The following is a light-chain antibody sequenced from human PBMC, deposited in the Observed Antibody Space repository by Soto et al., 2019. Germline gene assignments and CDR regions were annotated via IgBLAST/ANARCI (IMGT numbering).Light chain of an antibody. CDR1: SSDVGNYNL. V-gene: IGLV2-23*02. CDR2: EVN. CDR3: CSYAGSSTYWV. J-gene: IGLJ3*02. Sequence: QSALTQPASVSGSPGQSITISCTGTSSDVGNYNLVSWYQHHPGKAPKLMSYEVNKRPSGVSNRFSGSKSANTASLTISGLQAEDEADYYCCSYAGSSTYWVFGGGTKLTVL.